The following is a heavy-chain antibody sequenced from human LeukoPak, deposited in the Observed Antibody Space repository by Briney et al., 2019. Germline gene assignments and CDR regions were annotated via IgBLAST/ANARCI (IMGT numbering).Heavy chain of an antibody. CDR3: ARVGRGGPYPETFGFDI. V-gene: IGHV4-39*07. CDR2: MYYTGST. CDR1: GGSISGSSYY. D-gene: IGHD3-16*01. J-gene: IGHJ3*02. Sequence: RPSETLSLTCTVSGGSISGSSYYWGWIRQPPGKGLEWIGSMYYTGSTYYNPSLKSRVTISGDTSKNQFSLKLSSVTAADTAVYYCARVGRGGPYPETFGFDIWGQGTMVTVSS.